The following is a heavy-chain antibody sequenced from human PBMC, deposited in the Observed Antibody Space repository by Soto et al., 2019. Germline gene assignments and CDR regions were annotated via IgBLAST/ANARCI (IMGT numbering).Heavy chain of an antibody. CDR2: INSDGSST. J-gene: IGHJ6*01. CDR1: GFTFSNYW. CDR3: ADPRNYYQYAIDV. V-gene: IGHV3-74*01. Sequence: GGSLRLSCAASGFTFSNYWMFWVRQAPGKGLVWVSRINSDGSSTTYADSVKGRFTISRDNAKNTLYLQMNSLRGEDTAVYYCADPRNYYQYAIDVWGQGTTVTVSS.